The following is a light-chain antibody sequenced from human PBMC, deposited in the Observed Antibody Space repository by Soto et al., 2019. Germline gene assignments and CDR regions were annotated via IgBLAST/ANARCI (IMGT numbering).Light chain of an antibody. CDR2: ATS. V-gene: IGKV3-20*01. Sequence: EIVLTQSPGTLSLSPGERATLSCRASQSVSSSYLAWYQQKSGQPPRLVMYATSSRATGIPARFSGSGSGTDFTLTISRLETEDFAVYYCQQYGSSSWTFGQGTKVDIK. J-gene: IGKJ1*01. CDR3: QQYGSSSWT. CDR1: QSVSSSY.